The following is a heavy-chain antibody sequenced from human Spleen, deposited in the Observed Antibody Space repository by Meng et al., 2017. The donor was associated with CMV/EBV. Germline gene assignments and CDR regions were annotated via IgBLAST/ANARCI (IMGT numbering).Heavy chain of an antibody. J-gene: IGHJ4*02. CDR1: GFTFSSYA. D-gene: IGHD3-3*01. Sequence: GGSLRLSCAASGFTFSSYAMSWVRQAPGKGLEWVSSISGSGRDTYYADSEKGRFTISRDNSKTSVYLQMNSLRGEDTPVYYCAKGQGDFWCGYGEHDYWGQGTLVTVSS. CDR2: ISGSGRDT. CDR3: AKGQGDFWCGYGEHDY. V-gene: IGHV3-23*01.